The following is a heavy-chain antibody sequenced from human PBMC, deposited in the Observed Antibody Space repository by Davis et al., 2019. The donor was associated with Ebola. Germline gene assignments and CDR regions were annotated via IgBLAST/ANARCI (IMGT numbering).Heavy chain of an antibody. V-gene: IGHV4-34*01. CDR1: GGSFSGYY. J-gene: IGHJ4*02. CDR2: INHSEST. D-gene: IGHD3-9*01. Sequence: SETLSLTCAVYGGSFSGYYWSWIRQPPGKGLEWIGEINHSESTNYNPSLKSRVTISVDTSKNQFSLKLSSVTAADPAVYYCAREVGPILTGLFDYWGQGTLVTVSS. CDR3: AREVGPILTGLFDY.